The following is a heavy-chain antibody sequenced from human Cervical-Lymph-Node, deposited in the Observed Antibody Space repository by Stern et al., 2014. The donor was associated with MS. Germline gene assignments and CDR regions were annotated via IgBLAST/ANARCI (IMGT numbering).Heavy chain of an antibody. Sequence: VQLVESGPGLVKPSQTLSLTCTVSGGSISSGSYYWSWIRQPAGKGLEXIGRIYTSGSTNYNPSLKSRVTISVDTSKNQFSLKLSSVTAADTAVYYCARDWVRYYYGMDVWGQGTTVTVSS. CDR1: GGSISSGSYY. D-gene: IGHD3-16*01. CDR3: ARDWVRYYYGMDV. J-gene: IGHJ6*02. CDR2: IYTSGST. V-gene: IGHV4-61*02.